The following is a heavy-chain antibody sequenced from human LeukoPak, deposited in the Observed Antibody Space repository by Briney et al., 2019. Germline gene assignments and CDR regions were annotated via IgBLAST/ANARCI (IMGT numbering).Heavy chain of an antibody. Sequence: PSQTLSLTCTVSGGSISSGSYYWSSIRQPAGKGLEWIGRIYTSGSTNYNPSLKSRVTISVDTSKNQFSLKLSSVTAADTAVYYCARYSSGWDRDYFDYWGQGTLVTVSS. CDR2: IYTSGST. J-gene: IGHJ4*02. D-gene: IGHD6-19*01. CDR3: ARYSSGWDRDYFDY. CDR1: GGSISSGSYY. V-gene: IGHV4-61*02.